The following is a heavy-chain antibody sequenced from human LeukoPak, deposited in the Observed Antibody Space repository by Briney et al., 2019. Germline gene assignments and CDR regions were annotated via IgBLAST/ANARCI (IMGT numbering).Heavy chain of an antibody. CDR1: GFPFSSYG. Sequence: GGSLRLSCAASGFPFSSYGMHWVRQAPGKGLEWVAFIPYDGSDKFYADSVKGRFTISRDNSKNTLYLQMNSLRAEDTAVYYCARVRGSHSMDVWGKGTTVTISS. V-gene: IGHV3-30*02. J-gene: IGHJ6*03. CDR3: ARVRGSHSMDV. CDR2: IPYDGSDK. D-gene: IGHD3-10*01.